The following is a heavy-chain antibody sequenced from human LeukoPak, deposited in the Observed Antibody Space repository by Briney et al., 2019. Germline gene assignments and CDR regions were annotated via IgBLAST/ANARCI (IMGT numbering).Heavy chain of an antibody. CDR2: SNPNRGGT. CDR1: GYTFTRYY. D-gene: IGHD6-19*01. Sequence: GASVRVSCKASGYTFTRYYMHSVRQAPGQRLEWMGGSNPNRGGTNYPQKFQGRVTITMDTSISTAYMELRRLRSDDSAVYYCARKGGDSSGWFTRIDYFDYWGEGTLVTVSS. V-gene: IGHV1-2*02. J-gene: IGHJ4*02. CDR3: ARKGGDSSGWFTRIDYFDY.